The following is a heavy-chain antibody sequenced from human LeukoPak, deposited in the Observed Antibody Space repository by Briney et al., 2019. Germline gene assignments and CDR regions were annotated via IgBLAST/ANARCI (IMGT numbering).Heavy chain of an antibody. CDR3: ARLGGPITMVRGVHIL. J-gene: IGHJ4*02. CDR1: GGSISSSSYY. V-gene: IGHV4-39*01. Sequence: PSETLSLTCTVSGGSISSSSYYWGWIRQPPGKGLEWIGSIYYSGSTYYNPSLKSRVTISVDTSKNQFSLKLSSVTAADTAVYYCARLGGPITMVRGVHILWGQGTLVTVSS. CDR2: IYYSGST. D-gene: IGHD3-10*01.